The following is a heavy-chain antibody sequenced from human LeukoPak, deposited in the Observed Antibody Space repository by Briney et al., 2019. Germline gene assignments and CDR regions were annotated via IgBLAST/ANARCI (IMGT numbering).Heavy chain of an antibody. CDR2: ISGGGGST. CDR1: GSTFSSYG. J-gene: IGHJ5*02. V-gene: IGHV3-23*01. Sequence: GGSLRLSCAASGSTFSSYGMSWVRQAPVKGLEWASAISGGGGSTYYADSVKGRFTISRDNSKNTLYLQMNSLRAEDTAVYYCAKDRRIWVRGVIIPNWFDPWGQGTLVTVSS. CDR3: AKDRRIWVRGVIIPNWFDP. D-gene: IGHD3-10*01.